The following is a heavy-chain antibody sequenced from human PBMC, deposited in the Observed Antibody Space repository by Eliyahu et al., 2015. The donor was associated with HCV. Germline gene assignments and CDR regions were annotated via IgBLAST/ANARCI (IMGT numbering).Heavy chain of an antibody. D-gene: IGHD3-9*01. J-gene: IGHJ4*02. CDR2: INPNSGGT. V-gene: IGHV1-2*04. CDR1: GXTFTGXX. CDR3: ARGVKTGYYRGARGVFDY. Sequence: QVQLVQSGAEVKKPGASVKVSCKASGXTFTGXXRHWVRQAPGQGLEWMGWINPNSGGTNYAQKFQGWVTMTRDTSISTAYMELSRLRSDDTAVYYCARGVKTGYYRGARGVFDYWGQGTLVTVSS.